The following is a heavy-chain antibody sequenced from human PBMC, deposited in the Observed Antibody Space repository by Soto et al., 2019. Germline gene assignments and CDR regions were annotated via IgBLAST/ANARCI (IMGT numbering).Heavy chain of an antibody. CDR3: EKDRITMVRGGNWFDP. CDR1: GFTFSSYA. D-gene: IGHD3-10*01. V-gene: IGHV3-23*01. CDR2: ISGSGGST. Sequence: EVQLLESGGGLVQPGGSLRLSCAASGFTFSSYAMSWVRQAPGKRLEWVSAISGSGGSTYYADSVKGRFTISRDNSKNTMYLQMNRLRAEDTAVYYCEKDRITMVRGGNWFDPWGQGTLVTVSS. J-gene: IGHJ5*02.